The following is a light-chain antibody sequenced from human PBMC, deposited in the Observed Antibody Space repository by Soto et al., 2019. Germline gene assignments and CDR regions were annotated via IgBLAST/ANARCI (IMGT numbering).Light chain of an antibody. J-gene: IGLJ1*01. V-gene: IGLV1-44*01. CDR3: AAWDDSLNGYV. Sequence: QPVLTQPPSASGTPGQRVTISCSGSSSNIGSNTVNSYQQLPGTAPKLLIYSNNQRPSGVPDRFSGSKSGTSASLAISGLQSEDEADYYCAAWDDSLNGYVFGTGTKVTVL. CDR1: SSNIGSNT. CDR2: SNN.